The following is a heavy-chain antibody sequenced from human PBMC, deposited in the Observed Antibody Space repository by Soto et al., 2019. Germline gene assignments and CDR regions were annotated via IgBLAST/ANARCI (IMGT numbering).Heavy chain of an antibody. CDR3: ASSVTTMIYYFDY. V-gene: IGHV3-7*01. CDR1: GFTFSSYW. J-gene: IGHJ4*02. CDR2: IKQDGSEK. Sequence: PGGSLRLSCAASGFTFSSYWMSWVRQAPGKGLEWVANIKQDGSEKYYVDSVKGRFTISRDNAKNSLYLQMNGLRADDTAVYYCASSVTTMIYYFDYWGQGTLVTVSS. D-gene: IGHD4-17*01.